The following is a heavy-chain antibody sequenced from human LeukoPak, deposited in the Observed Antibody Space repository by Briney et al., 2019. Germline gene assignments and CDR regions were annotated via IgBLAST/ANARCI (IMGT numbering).Heavy chain of an antibody. D-gene: IGHD2-15*01. CDR3: AREDRSCYYY. CDR1: GFPFSSYW. Sequence: TGGSLRLSCAASGFPFSSYWMAWVRQASGKGLEWVASIKQDGSEKYYVDSVKGRFTISKDNSKNSLYLQMSSLRAEDTAMYYCAREDRSCYYYWGQGTLVTVSS. CDR2: IKQDGSEK. V-gene: IGHV3-7*03. J-gene: IGHJ4*02.